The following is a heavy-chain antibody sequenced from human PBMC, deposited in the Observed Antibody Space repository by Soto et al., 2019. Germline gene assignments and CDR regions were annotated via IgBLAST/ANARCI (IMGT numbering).Heavy chain of an antibody. CDR1: GFTFSSYA. CDR2: ISSNGGST. Sequence: EVQLVESGAGLVKPGGSLRLSGAASGFTFSSYAMHWVREAPGKGLEYVSVISSNGGSTDYANSVKGRFTISRDNSKNTLYLQMGSLRAEDMAVYYYARGYGYYFDYWGQGTLVTVSS. CDR3: ARGYGYYFDY. J-gene: IGHJ4*02. D-gene: IGHD5-18*01. V-gene: IGHV3-64*01.